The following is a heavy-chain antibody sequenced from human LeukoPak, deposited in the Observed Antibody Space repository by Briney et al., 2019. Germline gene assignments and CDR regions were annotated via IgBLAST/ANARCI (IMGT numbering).Heavy chain of an antibody. V-gene: IGHV1-18*01. CDR3: AHPAWSRTYYYGMDV. CDR2: ISAYNGNT. Sequence: ASVKVSCKASGYTFTSYGISWVRQAPGQGLEWMGWISAYNGNTNYAQKLQGRVTMTTDTSTSTAYMELRSLRSDDTAVYYCAHPAWSRTYYYGMDVWGQGTTVTVSS. J-gene: IGHJ6*02. D-gene: IGHD1-7*01. CDR1: GYTFTSYG.